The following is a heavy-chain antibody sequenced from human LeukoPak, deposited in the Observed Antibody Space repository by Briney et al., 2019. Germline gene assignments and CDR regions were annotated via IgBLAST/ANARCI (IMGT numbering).Heavy chain of an antibody. CDR3: ASVLGGIDAFDI. V-gene: IGHV4-61*02. J-gene: IGHJ3*02. CDR1: GGFISSGTHY. CDR2: LFTSGSP. D-gene: IGHD3-16*01. Sequence: PSETLSLTCDVSGGFISSGTHYWTWIRQPVGKGLEWLGRLFTSGSPTYNSSLKSRLTISMDKSKNQFSLKLSSVTAADTAVYYCASVLGGIDAFDIWGQGTMVTVSS.